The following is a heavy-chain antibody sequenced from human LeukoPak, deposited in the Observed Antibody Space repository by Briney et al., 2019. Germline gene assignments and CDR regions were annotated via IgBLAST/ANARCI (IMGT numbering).Heavy chain of an antibody. Sequence: GRSLRLSCAASGFTFSSYGMHWVRQAPGKGLEWVAFIGYDGNNIYYADSVKGRFTISRDNSKNTLYLQMNSLRPEDTAMYYCAKGQLVDHWGQGTLVTVSS. D-gene: IGHD6-6*01. CDR1: GFTFSSYG. V-gene: IGHV3-30*02. CDR2: IGYDGNNI. CDR3: AKGQLVDH. J-gene: IGHJ5*02.